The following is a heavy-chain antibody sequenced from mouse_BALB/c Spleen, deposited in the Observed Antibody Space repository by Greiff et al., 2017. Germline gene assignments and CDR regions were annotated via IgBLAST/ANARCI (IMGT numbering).Heavy chain of an antibody. V-gene: IGHV1-63*02. CDR1: GYTFTNYW. J-gene: IGHJ1*01. D-gene: IGHD1-1*01. Sequence: VQLQQSGAELVRPGTSVKISCKASGYTFTNYWLGWVKQRPGHGLEWIGDIYPGGGYTNYNEKFKGKATLTADTSSSTAYMQLSSLTSEDSAVYFCARGGYYGSSYWYFDVWGAGTTVTVSS. CDR3: ARGGYYGSSYWYFDV. CDR2: IYPGGGYT.